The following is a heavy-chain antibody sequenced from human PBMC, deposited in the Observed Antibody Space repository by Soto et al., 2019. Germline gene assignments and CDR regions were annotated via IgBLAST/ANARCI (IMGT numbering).Heavy chain of an antibody. CDR1: GFTFSSYA. D-gene: IGHD3-16*01. CDR3: AKDPMGGFAFDI. Sequence: PGGSLRLSCASSGFTFSSYAMTWVGHAPGKGLEWVSAISGSGGSTYYADSVKGRFTISRDNSKNTLYLQMNSLRAEDTAVYYSAKDPMGGFAFDIWGQGTMVTVSS. CDR2: ISGSGGST. V-gene: IGHV3-23*01. J-gene: IGHJ3*02.